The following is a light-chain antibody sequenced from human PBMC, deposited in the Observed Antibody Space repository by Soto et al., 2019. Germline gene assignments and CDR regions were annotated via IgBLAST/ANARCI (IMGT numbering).Light chain of an antibody. CDR3: QHYNSYSEA. CDR2: KAS. J-gene: IGKJ1*01. CDR1: QTISSW. V-gene: IGKV1-5*03. Sequence: DIQMTQSPSTLSGSVGDRVTISCRASQTISSWLAWYQQTPGKAPKLLIYKASTLKSGVPSRFSGSGSVTEFTLTISSLQPDDLATYYCQHYNSYSEAFGQGTKVDI.